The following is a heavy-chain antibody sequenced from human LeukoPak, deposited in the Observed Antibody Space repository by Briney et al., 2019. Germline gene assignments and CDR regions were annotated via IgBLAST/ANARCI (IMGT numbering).Heavy chain of an antibody. CDR3: ARDTPNSSGYYAWFDP. V-gene: IGHV4-59*06. J-gene: IGHJ5*02. CDR1: GGSISSYY. D-gene: IGHD3-22*01. CDR2: IYYSGST. Sequence: SETLSLTCTVSGGSISSYYWSWIRQPPGKGLEWIGYIYYSGSTYYNPSLKSRVTISVDTSKNQFSLKLSSVTAADTAVYYCARDTPNSSGYYAWFDPWGQGTLVTVSS.